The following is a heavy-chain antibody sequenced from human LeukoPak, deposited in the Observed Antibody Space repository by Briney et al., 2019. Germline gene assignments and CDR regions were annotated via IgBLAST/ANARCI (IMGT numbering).Heavy chain of an antibody. Sequence: GGSLRLSCAVSGFSFSDHYLDWVRQTPGRGLEWVGRSRIKADGYITQYAASVKDRFTISRDESKDPLHLQMNSLKTEDTAVYYCVRGLNSFDLWGQGTPVTVSS. CDR3: VRGLNSFDL. CDR1: GFSFSDHY. CDR2: SRIKADGYIT. J-gene: IGHJ4*02. V-gene: IGHV3-72*01.